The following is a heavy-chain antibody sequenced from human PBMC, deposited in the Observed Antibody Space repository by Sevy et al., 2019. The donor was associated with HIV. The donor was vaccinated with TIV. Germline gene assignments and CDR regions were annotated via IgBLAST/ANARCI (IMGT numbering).Heavy chain of an antibody. Sequence: GGSLRLSCAASGFTFSSYVMHWVRQAPGKGLEWVAVISYDGSNKYYADSVKGRFTISRDNSKNTLYLQMNSLRAEDTAVYYCARDQYYDSSGSPYFDYWGQGTLVTVSS. CDR2: ISYDGSNK. J-gene: IGHJ4*02. D-gene: IGHD3-22*01. CDR3: ARDQYYDSSGSPYFDY. V-gene: IGHV3-30-3*01. CDR1: GFTFSSYV.